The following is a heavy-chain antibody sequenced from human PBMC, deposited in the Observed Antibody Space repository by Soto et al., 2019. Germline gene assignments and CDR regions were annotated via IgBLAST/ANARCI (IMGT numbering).Heavy chain of an antibody. CDR1: GFTFSYAW. V-gene: IGHV3-15*07. CDR2: IKSRTDGGTT. CDR3: PPDPYGSVKIFLFDY. Sequence: GGSLRLSCTASGFTFSYAWINWVRQAPGKGLEWVGRIKSRTDGGTTDFAAPVKGRFAISRDDAKNILFLQMNSLQIEDTAVYYCPPDPYGSVKIFLFDYWGRGALVTVS. J-gene: IGHJ4*02. D-gene: IGHD4-17*01.